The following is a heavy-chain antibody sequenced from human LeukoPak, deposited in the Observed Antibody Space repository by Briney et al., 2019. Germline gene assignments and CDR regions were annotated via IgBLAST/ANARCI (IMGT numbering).Heavy chain of an antibody. Sequence: ASVKVSCKASGYTFTNYAMNWVRQAPGQGLEWMGWISTNTGNPTYAQGFTGRFVFSLDTSVSTAYLQINSLKAEDTAVYYCARETYNWNYEARPNWFDPWGQGTLVTVSS. CDR2: ISTNTGNP. D-gene: IGHD1-7*01. CDR3: ARETYNWNYEARPNWFDP. J-gene: IGHJ5*02. CDR1: GYTFTNYA. V-gene: IGHV7-4-1*02.